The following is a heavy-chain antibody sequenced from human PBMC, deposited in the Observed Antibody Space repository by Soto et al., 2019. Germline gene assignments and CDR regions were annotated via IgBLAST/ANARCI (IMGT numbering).Heavy chain of an antibody. J-gene: IGHJ5*02. CDR3: ASYYDFWSGPPLRGWFDP. V-gene: IGHV4-30-2*01. CDR1: GGSISSGGYS. D-gene: IGHD3-3*01. Sequence: SETLSLTCAVSGGSISSGGYSWSWIRQPPGKGLEWIGYIYHSGSTYYNPSLKSRATISVDRSKNQLSLKLSSVTAADTAVYYCASYYDFWSGPPLRGWFDPWGQGTLVTVSS. CDR2: IYHSGST.